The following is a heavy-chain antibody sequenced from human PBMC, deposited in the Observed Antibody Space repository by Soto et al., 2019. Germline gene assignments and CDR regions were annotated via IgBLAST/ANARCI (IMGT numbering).Heavy chain of an antibody. CDR3: ARDSSRPYYYGSGTYFAYYYYYGTDV. J-gene: IGHJ6*02. CDR1: GGSVSSGSYY. CDR2: IYYSGST. Sequence: QVQLQESGPGLVKSSETLSLTCTVSGGSVSSGSYYWSWIRQPPGKGLEWVGYIYYSGSTNYNPSLKSRVTLSVDTSTNLVSLKLSSVTAADTAVYYGARDSSRPYYYGSGTYFAYYYYYGTDVCGQGTTVTVSS. D-gene: IGHD3-10*01. V-gene: IGHV4-61*01.